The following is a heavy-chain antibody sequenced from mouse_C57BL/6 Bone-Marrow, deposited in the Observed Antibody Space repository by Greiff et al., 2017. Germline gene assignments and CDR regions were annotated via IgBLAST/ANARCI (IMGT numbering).Heavy chain of an antibody. CDR3: AIYGSSPFAY. D-gene: IGHD1-1*01. J-gene: IGHJ3*01. CDR2: IYPGDGDT. Sequence: VQRVESGAELVKPGASVKISCKASGYAFSSYWMNWVKQRPGKGLEWIGQIYPGDGDTNYNGKFKGKATLTADKSSSTAYMQLSSLTSEVSAVYFCAIYGSSPFAYWGQGTLVTVSA. CDR1: GYAFSSYW. V-gene: IGHV1-80*01.